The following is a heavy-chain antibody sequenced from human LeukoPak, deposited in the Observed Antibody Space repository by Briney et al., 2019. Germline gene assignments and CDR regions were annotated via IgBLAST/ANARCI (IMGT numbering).Heavy chain of an antibody. CDR1: GFTFTHAW. D-gene: IGHD6-6*01. Sequence: GGSLRLSCAASGFTFTHAWMTWVRQAPGKGMEWVGRIKSKNKGKTTDYAALVKVRFIISRQDSKDTLYLQKNNLEIEDTTLYYCTTALFSGARLVGDYWGRGTLVAVSS. CDR2: IKSKNKGKTT. J-gene: IGHJ4*02. V-gene: IGHV3-15*01. CDR3: TTALFSGARLVGDY.